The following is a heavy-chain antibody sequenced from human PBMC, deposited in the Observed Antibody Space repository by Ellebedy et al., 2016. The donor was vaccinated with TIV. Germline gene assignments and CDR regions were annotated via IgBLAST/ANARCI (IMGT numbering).Heavy chain of an antibody. CDR2: INTNTGNP. D-gene: IGHD2-15*01. J-gene: IGHJ4*02. CDR3: ARDGPAAAY. Sequence: AASVKVSCKASGYTFTSYAMNWVRQAPGQGLEWMGWINTNTGNPTYAQGFTGRFVFSFDTSVSTAYLHISSLKAEDTAVYYCARDGPAAAYWGQGTLVTVSS. CDR1: GYTFTSYA. V-gene: IGHV7-4-1*02.